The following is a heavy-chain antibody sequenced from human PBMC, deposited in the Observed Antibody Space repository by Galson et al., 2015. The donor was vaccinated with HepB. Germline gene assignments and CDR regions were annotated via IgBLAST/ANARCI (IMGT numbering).Heavy chain of an antibody. CDR3: ARDGGDYGDYGVAMDV. CDR2: IIPIFGTA. J-gene: IGHJ6*02. CDR1: GGTFSSYA. D-gene: IGHD4-17*01. Sequence: SVKVSCKASGGTFSSYAISWARQAPGQGLEWMGGIIPIFGTANYAQKFQGRVTITADESTSTAYMELSSLRSEDTAVYYCARDGGDYGDYGVAMDVWGQGTTVAVSS. V-gene: IGHV1-69*13.